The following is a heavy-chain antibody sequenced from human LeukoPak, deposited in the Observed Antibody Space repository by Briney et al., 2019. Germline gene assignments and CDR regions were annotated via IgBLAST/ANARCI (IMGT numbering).Heavy chain of an antibody. CDR1: GFTFSSYG. D-gene: IGHD5-12*01. CDR3: ARDAGYVDSFYGMDV. J-gene: IGHJ6*02. CDR2: IWYDGSNK. V-gene: IGHV3-33*01. Sequence: PGGSLRLSCAAPGFTFSSYGMHWVRQAPGKGLEWVAVIWYDGSNKYYADSVKGRFTISGDNSNNTLYLQMNSLRAEDTAVYYCARDAGYVDSFYGMDVWGQGTRSPSP.